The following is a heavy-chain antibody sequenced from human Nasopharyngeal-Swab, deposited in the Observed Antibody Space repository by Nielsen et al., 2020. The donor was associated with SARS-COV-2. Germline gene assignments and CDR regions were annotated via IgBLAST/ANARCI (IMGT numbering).Heavy chain of an antibody. J-gene: IGHJ6*02. CDR3: ARVGYDFWSGYYVGYGMDV. CDR2: INHSGST. V-gene: IGHV4-34*01. Sequence: SETLSLTCAVYGGSFSGYYWSWIRQPPGKGLEWIGEINHSGSTNHNPSLKSRVTISVDTSKNQFSLKLSSVTAADTAVYYCARVGYDFWSGYYVGYGMDVWGQGTTVTVSS. CDR1: GGSFSGYY. D-gene: IGHD3-3*01.